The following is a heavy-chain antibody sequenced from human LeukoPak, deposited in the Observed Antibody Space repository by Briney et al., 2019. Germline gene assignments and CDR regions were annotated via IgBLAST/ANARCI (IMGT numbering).Heavy chain of an antibody. V-gene: IGHV4-4*07. CDR2: LYASGST. D-gene: IGHD6-19*01. Sequence: PSETLSLTCTVSGGSISSYYWSWIRQPAGKGLEWIGRLYASGSTNYNPSLKSRVTMSIDTSKNQFSLKLSSVTAADTAVYYCARSQQWLVPLDYWGQGTLVTVSS. CDR1: GGSISSYY. J-gene: IGHJ4*02. CDR3: ARSQQWLVPLDY.